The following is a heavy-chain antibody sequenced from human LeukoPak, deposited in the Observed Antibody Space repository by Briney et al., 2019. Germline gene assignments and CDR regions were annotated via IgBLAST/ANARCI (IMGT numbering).Heavy chain of an antibody. Sequence: ASVKVSCKASGYTFTGYYMHWVRQAPGQRLEWMGWINPNSGGTNYAQKFQGRVTMTRDTSISTAYMELSRLRSDDTAVYYCAREYYDILTGISLQLFDYWGQGTLVTVSS. V-gene: IGHV1-2*02. J-gene: IGHJ4*02. CDR3: AREYYDILTGISLQLFDY. CDR2: INPNSGGT. CDR1: GYTFTGYY. D-gene: IGHD3-9*01.